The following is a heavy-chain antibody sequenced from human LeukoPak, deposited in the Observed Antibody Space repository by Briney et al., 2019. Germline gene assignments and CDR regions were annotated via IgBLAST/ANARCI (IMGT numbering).Heavy chain of an antibody. CDR2: INHNGNVN. D-gene: IGHD3-16*01. J-gene: IGHJ6*02. CDR1: GFTFSSYW. Sequence: GGSLRLSCAASGFTFSSYWMNWARQAPGKGLEWVASINHNGNVNYYVDSVKGRFTISRDNAKNSLYLQMSNLRAEATAVYFCARGGGLDVWGQGATVTVSS. V-gene: IGHV3-7*03. CDR3: ARGGGLDV.